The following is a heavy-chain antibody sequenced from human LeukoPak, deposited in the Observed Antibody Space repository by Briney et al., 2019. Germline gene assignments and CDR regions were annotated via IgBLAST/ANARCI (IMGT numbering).Heavy chain of an antibody. CDR2: FYHSGGT. Sequence: ASETLSLTCTVSGGSISSYYLSWMRQLPGKGLEWIGYFYHSGGTNYNPSLQGRVTMSIDTSKNQFSLKLTSVTTADTAVYYCARSVSSSRFSLWKYWGQGTLVTVSS. V-gene: IGHV4-59*01. CDR3: ARSVSSSRFSLWKY. J-gene: IGHJ4*02. D-gene: IGHD6-13*01. CDR1: GGSISSYY.